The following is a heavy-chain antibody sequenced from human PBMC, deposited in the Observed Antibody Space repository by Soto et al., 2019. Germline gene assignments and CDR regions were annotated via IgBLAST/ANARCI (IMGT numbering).Heavy chain of an antibody. CDR3: AREIPNHYYGMDV. CDR1: GDSVSSNSAA. V-gene: IGHV6-1*01. J-gene: IGHJ6*02. Sequence: SQTLSLTCAISGDSVSSNSAAWSWIRQSPSRGLEWLGRTYYRSKWYNDYAVSVKSRITINPDTSKNQFSLQLNSVTPEDTAVYYCAREIPNHYYGMDVWGQGTTVTVSS. CDR2: TYYRSKWYN. D-gene: IGHD2-2*02.